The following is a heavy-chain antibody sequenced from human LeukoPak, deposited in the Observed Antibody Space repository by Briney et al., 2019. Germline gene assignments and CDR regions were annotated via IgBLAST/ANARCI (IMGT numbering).Heavy chain of an antibody. J-gene: IGHJ4*02. V-gene: IGHV3-72*01. D-gene: IGHD6-13*01. Sequence: SLRLSCTGSGFTFGDYAMDWVRQAPGKGLEWVGRIKNKANSYTTEYAASVKGRFTISRDDSLDLQMHSLKTEDTAVYYCARDNKGYSSSYFGFDHWGQGTLVTVSS. CDR3: ARDNKGYSSSYFGFDH. CDR1: GFTFGDYA. CDR2: IKNKANSYTT.